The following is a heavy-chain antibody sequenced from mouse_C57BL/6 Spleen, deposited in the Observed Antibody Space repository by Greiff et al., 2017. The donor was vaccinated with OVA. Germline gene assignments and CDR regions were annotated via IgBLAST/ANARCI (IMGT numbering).Heavy chain of an antibody. CDR2: LDPNSGGT. J-gene: IGHJ4*01. CDR1: GYTFTSYW. Sequence: QVQLQQPGAELVKPGASVKLSCKASGYTFTSYWMPWVKQRPGRGLAWIGRLDPNSGGTKSNETFKSKATLTVDKPSSTTYMQLISLTSEDSAGYYCARWDYGSSYEDAMDDWGQGTSVTVSS. V-gene: IGHV1-72*01. D-gene: IGHD1-1*01. CDR3: ARWDYGSSYEDAMDD.